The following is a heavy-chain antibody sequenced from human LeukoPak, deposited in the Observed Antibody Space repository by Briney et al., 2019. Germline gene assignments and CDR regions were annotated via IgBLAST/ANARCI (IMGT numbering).Heavy chain of an antibody. J-gene: IGHJ1*01. Sequence: GASVKVSCKASGYTFTGYYMHWVRQAPGQGLEWMGWINPNSGGTNYAQKFQGRVTMTEDTSTDTAYMELSSLRSEDTAVYYCATDHVQGEVSQHWGQGTLVTVSS. D-gene: IGHD3-16*02. V-gene: IGHV1-2*02. CDR1: GYTFTGYY. CDR3: ATDHVQGEVSQH. CDR2: INPNSGGT.